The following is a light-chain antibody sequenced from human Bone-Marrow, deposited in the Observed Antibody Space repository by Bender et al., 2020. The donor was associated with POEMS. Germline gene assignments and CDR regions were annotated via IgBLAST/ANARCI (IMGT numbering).Light chain of an antibody. J-gene: IGLJ2*01. CDR2: TNN. CDR3: AAWDDSLNGVV. Sequence: QSVLTQPPSASATPGQRITMSCSGSNSNIGVNAVSWYQQLPGTAPKLLIETNNQRPSGVPDRFSGSRSGTSASLAISGLQSEDEADYYCAAWDDSLNGVVFGGGTKLTVL. CDR1: NSNIGVNA. V-gene: IGLV1-44*01.